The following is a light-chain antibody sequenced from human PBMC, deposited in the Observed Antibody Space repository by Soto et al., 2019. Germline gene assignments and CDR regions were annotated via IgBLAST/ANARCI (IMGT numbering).Light chain of an antibody. Sequence: EIVMTQSPATLSVSPGERVTLSCRATQSVRSNLAWYQQKPGQAPRLLMYGASTRATGIPATFSGSGSGTGFTLTISSLQSEDFAVYYCQQYGNWPLTFGGGTKVDIK. CDR3: QQYGNWPLT. CDR1: QSVRSN. V-gene: IGKV3-15*01. CDR2: GAS. J-gene: IGKJ4*01.